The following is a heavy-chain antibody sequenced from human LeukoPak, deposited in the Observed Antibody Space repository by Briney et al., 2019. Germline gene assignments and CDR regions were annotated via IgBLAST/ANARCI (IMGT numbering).Heavy chain of an antibody. V-gene: IGHV3-48*03. CDR1: GFTFSSYE. Sequence: GGSLRLSCAASGFTFSSYEMNWVRQAPGKGLEWVSYISGSGSTIYYADSVKGRFTISRDNAKNSLYLQMNSLRAEDTAVYCCARSDDWNSIPFDYWGQGTLVTVSS. D-gene: IGHD1-7*01. CDR2: ISGSGSTI. CDR3: ARSDDWNSIPFDY. J-gene: IGHJ4*02.